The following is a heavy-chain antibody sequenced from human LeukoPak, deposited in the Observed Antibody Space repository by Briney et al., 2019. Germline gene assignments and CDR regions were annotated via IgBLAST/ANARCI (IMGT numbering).Heavy chain of an antibody. V-gene: IGHV4-59*12. D-gene: IGHD3-10*01. Sequence: SETLSLTCTVSGGSISSYCWSWIRQPPGKGLEWIGYIYYSGSTNYNPSLKSRVTMSVDTSKNQFSLKLSSVTAADTAVYYCAGLPVITMVRGVYDAFDIWGQGTMVTVSS. CDR3: AGLPVITMVRGVYDAFDI. CDR2: IYYSGST. J-gene: IGHJ3*02. CDR1: GGSISSYC.